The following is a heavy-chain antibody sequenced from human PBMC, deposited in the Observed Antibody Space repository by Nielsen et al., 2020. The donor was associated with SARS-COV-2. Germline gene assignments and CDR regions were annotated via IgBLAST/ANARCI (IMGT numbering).Heavy chain of an antibody. CDR1: GFTFSNAW. J-gene: IGHJ4*02. V-gene: IGHV3-15*01. Sequence: GESLKISCAASGFTFSNAWMSWVRQAPGKGLEWVGRIKSKTDGGTTDYAAPVKGRFTISRDDSKNTLYLQMNSLRAEDTAVYYCAKDQYYYDSSGYYQFDYWGQGTLVTVSS. CDR2: IKSKTDGGTT. D-gene: IGHD3-22*01. CDR3: AKDQYYYDSSGYYQFDY.